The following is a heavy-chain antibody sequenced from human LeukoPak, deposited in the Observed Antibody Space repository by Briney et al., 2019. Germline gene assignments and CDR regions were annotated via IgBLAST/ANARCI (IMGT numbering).Heavy chain of an antibody. V-gene: IGHV3-30*03. CDR1: GFTFRNYG. J-gene: IGHJ4*02. Sequence: GGSLRLSCAVSGFTFRNYGMHWVRQAPGKGLQWVAVISNDESDKYYGDSVKGRFTISRDNSKNTLFLQMNSLRAEDTAVCFCARDFRRADYYDSSGYYRMIDYWGQGTLVTVAS. CDR2: ISNDESDK. D-gene: IGHD3-22*01. CDR3: ARDFRRADYYDSSGYYRMIDY.